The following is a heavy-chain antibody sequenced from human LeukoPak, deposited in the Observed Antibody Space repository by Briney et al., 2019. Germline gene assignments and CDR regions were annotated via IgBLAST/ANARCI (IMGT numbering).Heavy chain of an antibody. CDR3: AKDWSYSGWAYYFDY. Sequence: GGSLRLSCAASGFTFDDYAMHWVRQVPGKGLEWVSGISWNSGSIGYADSVKGRFTISRDNAKNFLYLQMNSLRAEDTAVYYCAKDWSYSGWAYYFDYWGQGTLVTVSS. CDR2: ISWNSGSI. CDR1: GFTFDDYA. J-gene: IGHJ4*02. D-gene: IGHD5-12*01. V-gene: IGHV3-9*01.